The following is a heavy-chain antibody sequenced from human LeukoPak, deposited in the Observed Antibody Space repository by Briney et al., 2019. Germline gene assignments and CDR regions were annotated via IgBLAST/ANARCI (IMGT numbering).Heavy chain of an antibody. Sequence: GGSLRLPCAASGFTFSSYSMNWVRQAPGKGLEWVSSISSSSSYIYYADSVKGRFTISRDNAKNSLYLQMNSLRAEDTAVYYCARDSYYDFWSGYYTGYYYYYMDVWGKGTTVTVSS. V-gene: IGHV3-21*01. CDR1: GFTFSSYS. J-gene: IGHJ6*03. CDR2: ISSSSSYI. D-gene: IGHD3-3*01. CDR3: ARDSYYDFWSGYYTGYYYYYMDV.